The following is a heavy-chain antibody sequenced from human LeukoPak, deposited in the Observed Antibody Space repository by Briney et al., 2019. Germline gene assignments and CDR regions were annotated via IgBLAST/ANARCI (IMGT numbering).Heavy chain of an antibody. CDR1: GFTFSSYA. Sequence: GGSLRLSCAASGFTFSSYAMNWVRQAPGKGLEWVSAISGSGGSTYYADSVKGRFTISRDTSKNTLYLQMNSLRAEDTAVYYCARAPGGSSWYYFDYWGQGTLVTVSS. D-gene: IGHD6-13*01. CDR2: ISGSGGST. J-gene: IGHJ4*02. V-gene: IGHV3-23*01. CDR3: ARAPGGSSWYYFDY.